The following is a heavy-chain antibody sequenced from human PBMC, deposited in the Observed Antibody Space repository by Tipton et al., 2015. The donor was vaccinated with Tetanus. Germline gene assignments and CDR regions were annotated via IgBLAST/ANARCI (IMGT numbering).Heavy chain of an antibody. CDR3: ARDGRGSAFYSYFDI. D-gene: IGHD3-22*01. V-gene: IGHV1-3*01. J-gene: IGHJ3*02. CDR1: GFSFAAYA. CDR2: INAFNGDT. Sequence: QSGAEVKKPGASVKVSCKASGFSFAAYAIHWVRQAPGQRFEWMGWINAFNGDTILSQSFQGRVTVASDTSASTVYMELSGLRSVDTAVYYCARDGRGSAFYSYFDIWGQGTQVTVSS.